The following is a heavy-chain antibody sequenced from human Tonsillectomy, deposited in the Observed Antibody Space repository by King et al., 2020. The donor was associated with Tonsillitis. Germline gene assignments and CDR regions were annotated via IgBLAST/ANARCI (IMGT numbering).Heavy chain of an antibody. D-gene: IGHD6-19*01. Sequence: VQLVESGGGLVQPGGSLRLSCSASGFTFSSYAMHWVRQAPGKGLEYVSAISSNGGSTYYADSVKGRFTISRDNSKNTLYLQMLSLRAEDTAVYYCVKAPGYSSGWYYFDYWGQGTLVTVFS. CDR1: GFTFSSYA. CDR3: VKAPGYSSGWYYFDY. V-gene: IGHV3-64D*06. J-gene: IGHJ4*02. CDR2: ISSNGGST.